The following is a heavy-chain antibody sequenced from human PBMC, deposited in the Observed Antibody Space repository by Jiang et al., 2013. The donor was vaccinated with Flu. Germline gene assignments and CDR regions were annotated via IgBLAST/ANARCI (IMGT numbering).Heavy chain of an antibody. Sequence: SGGGLVEPGGSLTLSCTASGFTFRNAWMTWVRQAPGKGLEWVGRITGSSDGATTDYAXPVKGRFSISRDEDTLYLQLNSLKADDTAVYYCSAPVRLPWAYDRGRGTYRPRDAFDVWGQGAMVTVSS. J-gene: IGHJ3*01. D-gene: IGHD3-22*01. CDR3: SAPVRLPWAYDRGRGTYRPRDAFDV. CDR1: GFTFRNAW. V-gene: IGHV3-15*01. CDR2: ITGSSDGATT.